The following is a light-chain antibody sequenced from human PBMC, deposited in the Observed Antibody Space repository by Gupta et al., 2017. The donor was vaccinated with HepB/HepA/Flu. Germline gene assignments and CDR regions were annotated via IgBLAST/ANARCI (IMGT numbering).Light chain of an antibody. CDR2: GAA. J-gene: IGKJ1*01. CDR1: QSVSSSY. V-gene: IGKV3-20*01. Sequence: EIVLTQSPGTLSLSPGERSTLSCRASQSVSSSYLAWYQQKPGQAPRLLIYGAASRASGIPDRFSGSGSVTDFTLTISRREREDFAVYYWQQDGSSRTFGQGTKVEIK. CDR3: QQDGSSRT.